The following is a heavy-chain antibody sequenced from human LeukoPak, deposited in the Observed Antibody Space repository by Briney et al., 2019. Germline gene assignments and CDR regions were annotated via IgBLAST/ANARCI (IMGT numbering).Heavy chain of an antibody. J-gene: IGHJ4*02. D-gene: IGHD1/OR15-1a*01. CDR2: IYYSGTT. CDR3: ARFTFGNRDY. CDR1: GGSISGGTYC. V-gene: IGHV4-31*03. Sequence: SETLSLTCTVSGGSISGGTYCWTWIRQHPGKGLEWVGSIYYSGTTYYNPSLKSRVTISVDTSKNQFSLKLSSVTAADTAVYYCARFTFGNRDYWGQGTLVIVSS.